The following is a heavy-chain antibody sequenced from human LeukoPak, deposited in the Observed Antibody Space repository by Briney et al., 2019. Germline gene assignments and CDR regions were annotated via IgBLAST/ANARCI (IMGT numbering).Heavy chain of an antibody. CDR3: ARHSTVTTYFFDY. D-gene: IGHD4-17*01. CDR2: IYHSGST. CDR1: GGSISSGGYS. J-gene: IGHJ4*02. V-gene: IGHV4-30-2*01. Sequence: SQTLSLTCAVSGGSISSGGYSWSWIRQPPGKGLEWIGYIYHSGSTYYNPSLKGRVTISVDRSENQFSLKLSSVTAADTAVYYCARHSTVTTYFFDYWGQGTLVTVSS.